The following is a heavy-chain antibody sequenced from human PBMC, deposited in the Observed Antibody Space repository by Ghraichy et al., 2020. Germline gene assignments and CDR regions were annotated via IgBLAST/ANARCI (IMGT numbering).Heavy chain of an antibody. D-gene: IGHD6-13*01. CDR3: ARTSPPSTWFS. CDR2: IKQEGSEK. Sequence: GGSLRLSCAASGFTFSTCWMTWVRQAPGKGLERVASIKQEGSEKYYVDSVKGRFTISRDNAKNSLYLQMNSLRAEDTAVYYCARTSPPSTWFSWGQGTLVTVSS. J-gene: IGHJ4*02. V-gene: IGHV3-7*03. CDR1: GFTFSTCW.